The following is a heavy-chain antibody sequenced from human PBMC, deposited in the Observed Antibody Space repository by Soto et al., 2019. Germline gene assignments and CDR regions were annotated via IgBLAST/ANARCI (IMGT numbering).Heavy chain of an antibody. D-gene: IGHD2-2*02. CDR2: IKQDGSEK. CDR3: ARDHRPPFKYCSSTSCYTGYYYYGMDV. Sequence: EVQLVESGGGLVQPGGSLRLSCAASGFTFSSYWMSWVRQAPGKGLEWVANIKQDGSEKYYVDSVKGRFTISRDNAKNSLYLQMNSLRAEDTAVYYCARDHRPPFKYCSSTSCYTGYYYYGMDVWGQGTTVTVSS. V-gene: IGHV3-7*03. J-gene: IGHJ6*02. CDR1: GFTFSSYW.